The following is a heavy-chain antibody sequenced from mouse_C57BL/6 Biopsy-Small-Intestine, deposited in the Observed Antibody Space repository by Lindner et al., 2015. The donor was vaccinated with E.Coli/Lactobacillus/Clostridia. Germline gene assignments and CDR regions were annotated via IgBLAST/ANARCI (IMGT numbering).Heavy chain of an antibody. CDR1: GFTFSNYV. V-gene: IGHV5-6-2*01. CDR2: INNNDGST. J-gene: IGHJ3*01. Sequence: VQLQEVWGGLVKPGGSLKLSCAASGFTFSNYVMSWVRQTPENRLEWVAAINNNDGSTYYPDTVKDRFTISRDNAKNTLYLQMSSLRSEDSALYYCSRHYYRKMFVYWGRGTLVTVSA. CDR3: SRHYYRKMFVY. D-gene: IGHD1-1*01.